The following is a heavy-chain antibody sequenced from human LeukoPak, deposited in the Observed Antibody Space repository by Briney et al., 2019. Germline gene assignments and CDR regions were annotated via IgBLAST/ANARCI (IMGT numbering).Heavy chain of an antibody. J-gene: IGHJ5*02. CDR1: GGSISRYY. Sequence: SETLSLTCTVSGGSISRYYWSWIRQPPGKGLEWIGYIYYSGSTTYNPSLKSRVTISVDTSKSQFSLKLSSVTAADTAVYYCAGLPGGATNWFDPWGQGTLVTVSS. CDR2: IYYSGST. CDR3: AGLPGGATNWFDP. V-gene: IGHV4-59*08. D-gene: IGHD1-26*01.